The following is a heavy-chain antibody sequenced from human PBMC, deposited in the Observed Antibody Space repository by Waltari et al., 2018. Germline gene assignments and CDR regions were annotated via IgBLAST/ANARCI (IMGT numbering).Heavy chain of an antibody. J-gene: IGHJ4*02. CDR3: VRGIPGATAPDY. V-gene: IGHV4-4*07. CDR2: IYPSGST. D-gene: IGHD2-2*01. CDR1: GGSISGQK. Sequence: QVQLQESGPRLVKPSETLSLTCTVSGGSISGQKWSWIRQPAGKGLEWIGRIYPSGSTNYNPSLNSRVTMSADTSKNQFSLKMNCVTAADTAVYYCVRGIPGATAPDYWGQGTLVTVSS.